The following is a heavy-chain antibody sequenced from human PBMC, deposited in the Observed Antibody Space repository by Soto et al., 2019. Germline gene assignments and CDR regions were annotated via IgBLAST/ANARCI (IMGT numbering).Heavy chain of an antibody. J-gene: IGHJ4*02. CDR1: GVTWSNYS. D-gene: IGHD3-3*01. CDR2: ISGSGGSP. V-gene: IGHV3-23*01. CDR3: AKRVLLRYDFWSGYLDY. Sequence: PGGSLIRSRAASGVTWSNYSMIWVRKAPGKGREWVSCISGSGGSPYYAESVKGRFTISRDNSKNTLYLQMNSLRAEDTAVYYCAKRVLLRYDFWSGYLDYWGQGTLVTVSS.